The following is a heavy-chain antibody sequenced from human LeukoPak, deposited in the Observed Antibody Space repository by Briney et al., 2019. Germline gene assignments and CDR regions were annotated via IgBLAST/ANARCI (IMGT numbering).Heavy chain of an antibody. CDR3: ARDLGSSWDRRFDY. V-gene: IGHV4-28*03. Sequence: SETLSLTCAVSGYSISSSNWWGWIRQPPGKGLEWIGYIYYSGSTNYNPSLKSRVTMSVDTSKNQFSLKLSSVTAADTAVYYCARDLGSSWDRRFDYWGQGTLVTVSS. D-gene: IGHD6-13*01. CDR2: IYYSGST. J-gene: IGHJ4*02. CDR1: GYSISSSNW.